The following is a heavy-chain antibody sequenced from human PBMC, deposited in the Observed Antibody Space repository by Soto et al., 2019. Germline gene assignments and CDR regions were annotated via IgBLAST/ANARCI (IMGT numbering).Heavy chain of an antibody. J-gene: IGHJ4*02. V-gene: IGHV3-30*18. CDR3: AKDGREMATKPSGYFDY. D-gene: IGHD5-12*01. CDR2: ISYDGSNK. CDR1: GFTFSSYG. Sequence: QVQLVESGGGVVQPGRSLRLSCAASGFTFSSYGMYWVRQAPGKGLEWVAVISYDGSNKYYADSVKGRFSICRDDSKNTLYRQMNSLRAADTAVYYGAKDGREMATKPSGYFDYWGQGTLVTVSS.